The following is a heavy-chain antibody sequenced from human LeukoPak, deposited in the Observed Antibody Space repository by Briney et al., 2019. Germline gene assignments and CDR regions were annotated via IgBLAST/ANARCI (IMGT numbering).Heavy chain of an antibody. Sequence: PSETLSLTCTASGGSISSSSYYWGWIRQPPGKGLEWIGSIYYSGSTYYNPSLKSRVTISVDTSKNQFSLQLSSVTAADTAVYYCARGEAAAAADWYSDLWGRGTLVTVSS. CDR3: ARGEAAAAADWYSDL. CDR2: IYYSGST. V-gene: IGHV4-39*07. D-gene: IGHD6-13*01. CDR1: GGSISSSSYY. J-gene: IGHJ2*01.